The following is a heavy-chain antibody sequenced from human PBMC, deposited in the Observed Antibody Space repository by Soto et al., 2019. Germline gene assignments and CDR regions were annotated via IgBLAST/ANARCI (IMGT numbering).Heavy chain of an antibody. CDR2: ISGSGGST. V-gene: IGHV3-23*01. J-gene: IGHJ4*02. CDR1: GFTFSSYA. Sequence: EVQLLESGGGLVQPGGSLRLSCAASGFTFSSYAMSWVRQAPGKGLEWVSAISGSGGSTYYADSVKGRFTISRDNSKDTLYLQMNSLRAEDTAVYYCAKAGYRVRDPFDYWGQGTLVTVSS. D-gene: IGHD5-12*01. CDR3: AKAGYRVRDPFDY.